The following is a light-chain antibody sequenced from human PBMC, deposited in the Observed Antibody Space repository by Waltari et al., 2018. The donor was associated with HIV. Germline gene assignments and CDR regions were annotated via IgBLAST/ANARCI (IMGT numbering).Light chain of an antibody. J-gene: IGKJ4*01. V-gene: IGKV3-11*01. CDR3: QQRHSFPPT. CDR1: QYIEHF. CDR2: DAS. Sequence: EIVLTQSPATLSLSPGQRATLSCRASQYIEHFFVWYQQKPGQAPRLVVYDASKRASGVPTRFTGSWSGTDFTLTIDNLEPEDFALYFCQQRHSFPPTFGGGSKVE.